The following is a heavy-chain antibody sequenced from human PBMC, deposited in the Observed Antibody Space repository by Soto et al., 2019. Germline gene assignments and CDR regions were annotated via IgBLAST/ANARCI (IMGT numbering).Heavy chain of an antibody. J-gene: IGHJ5*02. CDR1: GFTFSSYG. D-gene: IGHD2-15*01. CDR2: IWYDGSNK. Sequence: QVQLVESGGGVVQPGRSLRLSCAASGFTFSSYGMHWVRQAPGKGLEWVAVIWYDGSNKYYADSVKGRFTISRDNSKNTLYLQMNSLRAEDTAVYYCARDHDYCSGGSCYVWWFDPWGQGTLVTVSS. V-gene: IGHV3-33*01. CDR3: ARDHDYCSGGSCYVWWFDP.